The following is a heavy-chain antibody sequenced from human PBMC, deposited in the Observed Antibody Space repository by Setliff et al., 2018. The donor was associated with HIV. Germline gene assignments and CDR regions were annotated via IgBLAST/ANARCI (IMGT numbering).Heavy chain of an antibody. J-gene: IGHJ4*02. V-gene: IGHV3-23*01. CDR3: AKDNDWLPVVAYFDS. CDR1: GFTFSNYA. Sequence: GESLKISCAASGFTFSNYAMSWVRQAPGKGLEWVSGISGSGRASHYADSVEGRFTISRDNSKNTLYLQMNSLRAEDTALYYCAKDNDWLPVVAYFDSWGQGTLVTVSS. CDR2: ISGSGRAS. D-gene: IGHD3-9*01.